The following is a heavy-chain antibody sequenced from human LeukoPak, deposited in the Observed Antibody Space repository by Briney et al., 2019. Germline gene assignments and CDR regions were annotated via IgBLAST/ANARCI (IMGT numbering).Heavy chain of an antibody. J-gene: IGHJ4*02. CDR2: INHSGST. V-gene: IGHV4-34*01. D-gene: IGHD1-26*01. CDR3: ARYRYSGSYDY. CDR1: GGSFSGYY. Sequence: SETLSLTCAVYGGSFSGYYWSWIRQPPGKGLECIGEINHSGSTNYNPSLKSRVTISVDTSKNQFSLKLSSVTAADTAVYYCARYRYSGSYDYWGQGTLVTVSS.